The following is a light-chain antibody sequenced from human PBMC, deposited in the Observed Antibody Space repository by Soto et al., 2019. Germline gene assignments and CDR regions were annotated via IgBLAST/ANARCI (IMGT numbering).Light chain of an antibody. CDR3: QQSYSAPIT. V-gene: IGKV1-39*01. CDR2: QEY. CDR1: QSITNF. J-gene: IGKJ5*01. Sequence: DIQMTQSPSSLSASVGDRVTITCRASQSITNFLHWYQQKPGKAPNLLIFQEYNLESGVPSRFSGTGSGTDFTLTISSLQPEDFATYYCQQSYSAPITFGQGTRVEIK.